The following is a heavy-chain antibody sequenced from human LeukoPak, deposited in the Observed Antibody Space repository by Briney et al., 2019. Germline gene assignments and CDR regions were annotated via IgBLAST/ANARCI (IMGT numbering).Heavy chain of an antibody. CDR2: VSGSGGSS. D-gene: IGHD6-13*01. CDR3: AKGPYSSSWYHFDY. V-gene: IGHV3-23*01. J-gene: IGHJ4*02. CDR1: GFTLRNYA. Sequence: GGSLRLSCAASGFTLRNYAMSWVRQAPGKGPEWVSVVSGSGGSSFYADSVKGRFSISKDNSKKTLFLQMNSLRAEDTAIYYCAKGPYSSSWYHFDYWGQGTQVTVSS.